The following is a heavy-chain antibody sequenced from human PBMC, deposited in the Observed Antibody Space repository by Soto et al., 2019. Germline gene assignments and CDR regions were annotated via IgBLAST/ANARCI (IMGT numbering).Heavy chain of an antibody. D-gene: IGHD3-22*01. CDR3: ARDMYYYDSSGLLYYFDY. J-gene: IGHJ4*02. CDR2: IYSGGST. V-gene: IGHV3-53*01. CDR1: GFTVSSNY. Sequence: PGGSLRLSCAASGFTVSSNYMSWVRQAPGKGLEWVSVIYSGGSTYYADSVKGRFTISRDNSKNTLYLQMNSLRAEDTAVYYCARDMYYYDSSGLLYYFDYWGQGTLVTVSS.